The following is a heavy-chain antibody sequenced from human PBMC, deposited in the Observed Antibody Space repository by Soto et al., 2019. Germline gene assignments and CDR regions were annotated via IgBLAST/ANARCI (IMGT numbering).Heavy chain of an antibody. CDR1: GGSIRSYY. Sequence: KTSETLSLTXTVSGGSIRSYYWSWIRQPPGKGLEWIGYIYYSGSTNYNPSLKSRVTMSVDTSKNQFSLRLSSVTAADTAVYYCARRPLSSNWFDPWGQGTLVTVSS. V-gene: IGHV4-59*01. CDR3: ARRPLSSNWFDP. CDR2: IYYSGST. J-gene: IGHJ5*02.